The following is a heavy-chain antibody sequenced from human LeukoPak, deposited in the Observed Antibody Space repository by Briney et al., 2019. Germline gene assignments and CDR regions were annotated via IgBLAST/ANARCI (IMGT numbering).Heavy chain of an antibody. Sequence: GRSLRLSCVTSGFTFSNYGMHWVRQLPGKGLEWVAVISYDSEGNYHVDSVKGRFTISRDNSKNTLYLQMNSLRAEDTAVYYCARVWTGQWPPHYYYMDVWGKGTTVTISS. CDR2: ISYDSEGN. D-gene: IGHD6-19*01. CDR1: GFTFSNYG. CDR3: ARVWTGQWPPHYYYMDV. V-gene: IGHV3-33*05. J-gene: IGHJ6*03.